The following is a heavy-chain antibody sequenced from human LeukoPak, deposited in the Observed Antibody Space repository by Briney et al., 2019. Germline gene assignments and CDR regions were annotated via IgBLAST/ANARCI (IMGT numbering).Heavy chain of an antibody. CDR3: SRDMSPAMDV. D-gene: IGHD3-10*02. V-gene: IGHV3-30*04. CDR1: GFTFSTYA. J-gene: IGHJ6*04. CDR2: ISYDGSNK. Sequence: GGSLRLSCAASGFTFSTYAMHWVRQAPGKGLEWVAVISYDGSNKYYADSVKGRFTISRDISKNTLYLRMNSLRAEDTAMYYCSRDMSPAMDVWGKGTTVTVSS.